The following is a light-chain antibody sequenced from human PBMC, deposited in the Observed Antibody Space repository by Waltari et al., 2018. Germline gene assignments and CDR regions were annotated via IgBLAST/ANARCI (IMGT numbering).Light chain of an antibody. CDR1: QSVFYISNNKNY. J-gene: IGKJ2*01. V-gene: IGKV4-1*01. Sequence: DIVMTQSPDSLAVSLGERATINCKSSQSVFYISNNKNYLAWYQQKPGQPPKLLIYWASTRESGVPVRFSGSGSGTDFTLTISSLQAEDVAVYYCQQYYITPYTFGQGTKLDI. CDR3: QQYYITPYT. CDR2: WAS.